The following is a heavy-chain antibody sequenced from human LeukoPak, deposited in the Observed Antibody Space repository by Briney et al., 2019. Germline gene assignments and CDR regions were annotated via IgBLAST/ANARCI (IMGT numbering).Heavy chain of an antibody. V-gene: IGHV3-74*01. CDR3: ARVGIYNGNPLSLGC. D-gene: IGHD4-23*01. CDR1: GFTFSSYW. J-gene: IGHJ4*02. Sequence: GGSLRLSCAASGFTFSSYWMHWVRQAPGKGLVWVSRINSDGSSTSYADSVKGRFTISRDNAKNTLYLQVNSLRAEDTAVYYCARVGIYNGNPLSLGCWGQGTLVTVSS. CDR2: INSDGSST.